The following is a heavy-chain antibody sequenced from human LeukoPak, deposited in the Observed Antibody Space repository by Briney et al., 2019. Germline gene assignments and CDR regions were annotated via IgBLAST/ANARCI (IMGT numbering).Heavy chain of an antibody. CDR1: GFSFSDHW. Sequence: TGGSLRLSCEASGFSFSDHWMGWVRQAPGKGLECVANIKHDGSGKEYVDSVKGRFTISRDSAKNSVYLEMSSLRAEDTAVYYCAKWRWRQSEYEDWGQGTLVTVSS. CDR2: IKHDGSGK. D-gene: IGHD5-24*01. CDR3: AKWRWRQSEYED. V-gene: IGHV3-7*01. J-gene: IGHJ4*02.